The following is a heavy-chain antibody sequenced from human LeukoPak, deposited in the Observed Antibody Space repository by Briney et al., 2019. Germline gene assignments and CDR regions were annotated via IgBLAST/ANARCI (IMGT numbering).Heavy chain of an antibody. V-gene: IGHV3-23*01. J-gene: IGHJ3*02. CDR3: ARDPSDFWSGGESADI. CDR2: ISGSGDTT. Sequence: VQPGGSLRLSCATSGFIFSNYAVNWVRQAPGKGLEWVSIISGSGDTTYYADSVKGRFTISRDNSKNTLYLQMNSLRAEDTAVYYCARDPSDFWSGGESADIWGQGTMVTVSS. D-gene: IGHD3-3*01. CDR1: GFIFSNYA.